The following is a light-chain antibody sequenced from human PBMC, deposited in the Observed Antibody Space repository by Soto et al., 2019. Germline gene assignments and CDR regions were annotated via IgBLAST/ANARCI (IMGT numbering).Light chain of an antibody. CDR1: QSVSSN. V-gene: IGKV3-15*01. CDR3: QQYKNWPPYT. CDR2: GAS. J-gene: IGKJ2*01. Sequence: EIVMTQSPATLSVSPGERATLSCRASQSVSSNLAWYQQKPGQAPRLLIYGASTRATGIPARFSGSGSGTELTLTISSLQSEDVAVYYCQQYKNWPPYTFGQGTKLEIK.